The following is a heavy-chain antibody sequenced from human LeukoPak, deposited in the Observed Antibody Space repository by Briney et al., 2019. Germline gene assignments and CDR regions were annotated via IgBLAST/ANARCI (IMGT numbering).Heavy chain of an antibody. Sequence: GGSLRLSCAASGFTVSSDYMNWVRQAPGKGLEWVSAISGSGGSTYYADSVKGRFTISRDNSKNTLYLQMNSLRAEDTAVYYCAYADIVATSTFYYYYYGMDVWGKGTSVTVSS. CDR3: AYADIVATSTFYYYYYGMDV. CDR2: ISGSGGST. J-gene: IGHJ6*04. CDR1: GFTVSSDY. D-gene: IGHD5-12*01. V-gene: IGHV3-23*01.